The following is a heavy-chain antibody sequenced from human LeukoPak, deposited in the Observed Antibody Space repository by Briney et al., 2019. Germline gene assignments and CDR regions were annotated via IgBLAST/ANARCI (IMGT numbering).Heavy chain of an antibody. J-gene: IGHJ4*03. CDR3: ANRQQWLVRGYFDY. V-gene: IGHV3-23*01. CDR2: ISGSGGST. CDR1: GFTFSSYA. D-gene: IGHD6-19*01. Sequence: GGSLRLSCAASGFTFSSYAMSWVRQAPGKGLEWVSAISGSGGSTYYADSVKGRFTISRDNSKNTLYLQMNSLRAEDTAVYYCANRQQWLVRGYFDYWGQGTLVTVSS.